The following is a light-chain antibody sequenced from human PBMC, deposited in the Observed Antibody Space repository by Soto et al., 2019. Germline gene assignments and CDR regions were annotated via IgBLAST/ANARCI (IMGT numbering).Light chain of an antibody. V-gene: IGKV4-1*01. CDR1: QSVLYSSNNKNY. Sequence: DIVMTQSPDSLAVSLGERATINCKSSQSVLYSSNNKNYLAWYQQKPGQPPKLLIYWASTRESGVPDRFSGSGSETDFTLTISSLQAEDVAVYYSQQYYSIPPYTFGQGTKLEIK. CDR2: WAS. J-gene: IGKJ2*01. CDR3: QQYYSIPPYT.